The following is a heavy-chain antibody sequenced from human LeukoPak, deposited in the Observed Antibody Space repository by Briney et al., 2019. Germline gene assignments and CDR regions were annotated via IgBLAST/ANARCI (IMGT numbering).Heavy chain of an antibody. Sequence: SETLSLTCTVSGGAISSSSYYWGWIRQPPGKGLEWIGSIYYSGSTYYNPSLKSRVTISVDTSKNQFSLKLSSVTAADTAVYYCARQGYSSSPRDYSGQGTLVTVSS. CDR2: IYYSGST. J-gene: IGHJ4*02. CDR1: GGAISSSSYY. CDR3: ARQGYSSSPRDY. V-gene: IGHV4-39*01. D-gene: IGHD6-6*01.